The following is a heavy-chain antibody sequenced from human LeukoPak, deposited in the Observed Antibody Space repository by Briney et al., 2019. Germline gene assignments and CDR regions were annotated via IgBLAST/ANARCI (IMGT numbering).Heavy chain of an antibody. CDR2: IIPIFGTA. CDR1: GGTFSSYA. Sequence: SVKVSCKASGGTFSSYATSWVRQAPGQGLEWMGGIIPIFGTANYAQKFQGRVTITADESTSTAYMELSSLRSEDTAVYYCARGRGYYYDSTTPAGYWGQGTLVTVSS. D-gene: IGHD3-22*01. V-gene: IGHV1-69*13. J-gene: IGHJ4*02. CDR3: ARGRGYYYDSTTPAGY.